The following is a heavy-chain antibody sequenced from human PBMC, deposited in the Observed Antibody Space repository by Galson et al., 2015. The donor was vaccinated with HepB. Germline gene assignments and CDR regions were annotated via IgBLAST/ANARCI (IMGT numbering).Heavy chain of an antibody. J-gene: IGHJ6*02. CDR1: GFTFSSYA. CDR3: ARDQDDYVWGSYRFYGMDV. V-gene: IGHV3-30-3*01. D-gene: IGHD3-16*02. Sequence: SLRLSCAASGFTFSSYAMHWVRQAPGKGLEWVAVISYDGSNKYYADSVKGRFTISRDNSKNTLYLQMNSLRAEDTAVYYCARDQDDYVWGSYRFYGMDVWGQGTLVTVSS. CDR2: ISYDGSNK.